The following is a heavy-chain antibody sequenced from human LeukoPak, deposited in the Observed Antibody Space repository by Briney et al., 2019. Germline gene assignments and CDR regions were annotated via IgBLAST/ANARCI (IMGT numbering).Heavy chain of an antibody. V-gene: IGHV3-23*01. CDR2: ITSNGAET. J-gene: IGHJ4*02. Sequence: PGGSLRLSCAASGFWFSNYGMNWIRQAPGKGLEWVSVITSNGAETYYADSVEGRFTVSRDNSRNTLYLHMSSLRVDDTAVYYCAKRDWPYFFDYWGQGTPVTVSP. CDR3: AKRDWPYFFDY. CDR1: GFWFSNYG. D-gene: IGHD3/OR15-3a*01.